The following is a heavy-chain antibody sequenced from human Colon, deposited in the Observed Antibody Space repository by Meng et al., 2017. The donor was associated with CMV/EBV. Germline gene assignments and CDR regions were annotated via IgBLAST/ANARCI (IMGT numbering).Heavy chain of an antibody. CDR2: INQSGST. CDR3: AREAGPFFGVIVYDS. Sequence: QGRLQQWGAGLLKPSETLSLTCGVSGGSLSGFYWTWIRQSPGKGLEWIGEINQSGSTNYNPSLKSRVTVSVDTSKNQFSLRVTSVTAADSALYYCAREAGPFFGVIVYDSWGQGTLVTVSS. J-gene: IGHJ4*02. CDR1: GGSLSGFY. V-gene: IGHV4-34*01. D-gene: IGHD3-3*01.